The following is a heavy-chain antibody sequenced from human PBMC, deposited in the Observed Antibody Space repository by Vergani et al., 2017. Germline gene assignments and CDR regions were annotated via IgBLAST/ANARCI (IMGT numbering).Heavy chain of an antibody. CDR2: IYSTGST. D-gene: IGHD3-16*01. V-gene: IGHV4-31*03. J-gene: IGHJ6*02. CDR1: GDSISSGVYY. CDR3: VGAQGGDVPHDKRGYFFYGMDV. Sequence: QVQLQESGPGLVKPSQTLSLTCSVSGDSISSGVYYWNWIRQHPGKGLEWIGYIYSTGSTHHNPSLRRRINMSVDTSKNQFSLNLTSVTAADTAMYYCVGAQGGDVPHDKRGYFFYGMDVWGQGTTVTVSS.